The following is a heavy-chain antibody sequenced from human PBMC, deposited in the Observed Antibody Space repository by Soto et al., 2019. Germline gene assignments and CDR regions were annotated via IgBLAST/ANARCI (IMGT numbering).Heavy chain of an antibody. J-gene: IGHJ4*02. Sequence: ETLSLSGTVSGGSIRNYFWTWIRQPPGKGLEWIGYIHYSGTTSFFPSYNPSLRSRVPISEDTSKNQFSLKLLSVTTADTAVYFCAAGEASSRNLAPYYLDFWGQGTLVTVSS. D-gene: IGHD6-13*01. CDR1: GGSIRNYF. CDR2: IHYSGTT. CDR3: AAGEASSRNLAPYYLDF. V-gene: IGHV4-59*01.